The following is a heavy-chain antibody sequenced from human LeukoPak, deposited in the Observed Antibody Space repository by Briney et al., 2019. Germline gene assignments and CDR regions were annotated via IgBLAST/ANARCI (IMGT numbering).Heavy chain of an antibody. J-gene: IGHJ4*02. D-gene: IGHD5-18*01. CDR2: IYYSGST. Sequence: SETLSLTCTVSGGSISSSSYYWGWIRQPPGKGLEWIGSIYYSGSTYYNPSLKSRVTISVDTSKNQFSLKLSSVTAADTAVYYCARSPLIEYSYGYFYYFDYWGQGTLVTVSS. V-gene: IGHV4-39*07. CDR3: ARSPLIEYSYGYFYYFDY. CDR1: GGSISSSSYY.